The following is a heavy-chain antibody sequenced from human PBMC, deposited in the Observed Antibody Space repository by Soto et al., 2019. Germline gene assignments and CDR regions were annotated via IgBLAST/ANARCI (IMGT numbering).Heavy chain of an antibody. CDR1: GYTFSDYY. V-gene: IGHV1-2*02. CDR3: ARESGGATATLDYYYFYMDV. D-gene: IGHD5-12*01. CDR2: INPNSGDT. Sequence: QVQLVQSGAEVKKPGASVTVSCKASGYTFSDYYLHWVRQAPGQGPEWMGWINPNSGDTKYAQKFRGRVTMTRDTSVRPAFMELNRLKSDDTAVYYCARESGGATATLDYYYFYMDVWGKGTTVTVSS. J-gene: IGHJ6*03.